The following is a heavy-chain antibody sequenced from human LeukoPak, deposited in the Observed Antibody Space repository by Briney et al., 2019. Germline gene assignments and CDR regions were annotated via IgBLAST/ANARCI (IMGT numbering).Heavy chain of an antibody. CDR1: GCSVSSSSYY. J-gene: IGHJ3*02. CDR2: IYYSGST. CDR3: ARVGATDAFDI. D-gene: IGHD1-26*01. V-gene: IGHV4-39*01. Sequence: AATLSLTRPLYGCSVSSSSYYWAWLRQPPGKGLEWFGGIYYSGSTYYNPSLKSRVTLSVDRSKNQFSLNLSSVTAADTAVYYCARVGATDAFDIWGHGTMGTVSS.